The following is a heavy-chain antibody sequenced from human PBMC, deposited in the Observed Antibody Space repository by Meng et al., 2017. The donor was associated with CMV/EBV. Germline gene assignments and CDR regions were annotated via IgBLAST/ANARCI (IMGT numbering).Heavy chain of an antibody. CDR2: IYTSGST. V-gene: IGHV4-4*07. CDR1: GGSISSYY. Sequence: VQPQESRPGPGKPSDTLSLTCTVSGGSISSYYWSWIRQPAGKGLEWIGRIYTSGSTNCNPSLKSRVTMSVDTSKNQFSLKLSSVTAADTAVYYCARGGLYYYDSSGHFDYWGQGTLVTVSS. J-gene: IGHJ4*02. D-gene: IGHD3-22*01. CDR3: ARGGLYYYDSSGHFDY.